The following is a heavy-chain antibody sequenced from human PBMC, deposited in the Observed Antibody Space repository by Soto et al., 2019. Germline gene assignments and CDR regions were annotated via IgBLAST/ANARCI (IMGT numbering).Heavy chain of an antibody. CDR3: ARDRALVGFSAAAGVFGY. CDR2: ISAYNGNT. CDR1: GYTFTSYG. J-gene: IGHJ4*02. Sequence: ASVKVSCKGSGYTFTSYGISWVRQAPGQGLEWMGWISAYNGNTNYAQKLQGRVTMTTDTSTSTAYMELRSLRSDDTAVYYCARDRALVGFSAAAGVFGYWGQGTLVTVSS. D-gene: IGHD6-13*01. V-gene: IGHV1-18*01.